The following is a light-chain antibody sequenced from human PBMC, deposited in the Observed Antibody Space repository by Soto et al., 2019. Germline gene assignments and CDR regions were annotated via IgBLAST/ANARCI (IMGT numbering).Light chain of an antibody. CDR3: QQRSNSFT. V-gene: IGKV3-11*01. CDR2: DAS. Sequence: EIVLTQSPATLSLSPGEXXXXXXXASQSVSSYLAWYQQKPGQAPRLLIYDASNRATGIPARFSGSGSGTDFALTISSLEPEDFAVYYCQQRSNSFTFGPGTKVDIK. CDR1: QSVSSY. J-gene: IGKJ3*01.